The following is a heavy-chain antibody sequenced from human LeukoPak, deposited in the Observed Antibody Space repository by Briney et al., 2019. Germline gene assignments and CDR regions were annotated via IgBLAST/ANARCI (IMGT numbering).Heavy chain of an antibody. CDR1: GGSFSGYY. CDR3: ARRGKGSSGWYFAEFDY. Sequence: SETLSLTCAVYGGSFSGYYWSWIRQPPGKGLEWIGEINHSGSTNYNPSPKSRVTISVDTSKNQFSLKLSSVTAADTAVYYCARRGKGSSGWYFAEFDYWGQGTLVTVSS. J-gene: IGHJ4*02. CDR2: INHSGST. D-gene: IGHD6-19*01. V-gene: IGHV4-34*01.